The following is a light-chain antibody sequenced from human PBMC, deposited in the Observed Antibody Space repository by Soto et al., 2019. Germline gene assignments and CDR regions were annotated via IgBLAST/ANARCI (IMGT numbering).Light chain of an antibody. V-gene: IGLV2-14*03. J-gene: IGLJ1*01. CDR2: DVS. Sequence: QSALTQPASVSGSPGQSITISCTGTSSDVGGYNYVSWYQQHPGKAPKLIIYDVSSRPSGVSNRCSGSKSGNTSSLTISGLQAEDEFDYYCSSYACSTTRVCGTGNKLTVL. CDR3: SSYACSTTRV. CDR1: SSDVGGYNY.